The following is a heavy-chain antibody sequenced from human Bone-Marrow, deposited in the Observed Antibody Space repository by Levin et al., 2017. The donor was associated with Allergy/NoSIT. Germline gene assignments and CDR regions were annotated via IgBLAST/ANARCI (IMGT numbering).Heavy chain of an antibody. Sequence: SETLFLTCTVSGGSLRMFYWSWIRQSAEKGLEWVGRIYHSGSTKFNPSLRSRVAMSVDRSRSQFSLRLTSVTAADTAVYYCARHSGDYYDTSAYDPTHFDYWGQGIPVIVSS. CDR3: ARHSGDYYDTSAYDPTHFDY. CDR1: GGSLRMFY. V-gene: IGHV4-4*07. J-gene: IGHJ4*02. CDR2: IYHSGST. D-gene: IGHD3-22*01.